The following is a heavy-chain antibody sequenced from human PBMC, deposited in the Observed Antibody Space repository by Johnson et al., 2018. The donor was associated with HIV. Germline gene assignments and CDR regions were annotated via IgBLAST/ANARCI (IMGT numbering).Heavy chain of an antibody. J-gene: IGHJ3*02. CDR3: ARDFPSPLDAFDS. CDR1: GFTFSRFA. V-gene: IGHV3-30-3*01. Sequence: QVQLVESGGGVVQPGRSLRLSCAASGFTFSRFAIHWVRQAPGKGLEWVAVISYDGSNKYYTDSVKGRFTISRDNSKNTLCLQLNSLRAEDTAVYYCARDFPSPLDAFDSGGQGTMVTVSS. CDR2: ISYDGSNK.